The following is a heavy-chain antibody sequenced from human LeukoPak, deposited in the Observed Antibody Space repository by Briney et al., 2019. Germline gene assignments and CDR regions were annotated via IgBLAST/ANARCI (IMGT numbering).Heavy chain of an antibody. CDR3: ARATDRSFQGNWFDP. Sequence: SETLSLTCTVSGCSISSYYWSWIRQPPGKGLEWIGYIYYSGSTNYNPSLKSRVTISVDTSKNQFSLKLSSVTAADTAVYYCARATDRSFQGNWFDPWGQGTLVTVSS. CDR2: IYYSGST. CDR1: GCSISSYY. V-gene: IGHV4-59*01. D-gene: IGHD2/OR15-2a*01. J-gene: IGHJ5*02.